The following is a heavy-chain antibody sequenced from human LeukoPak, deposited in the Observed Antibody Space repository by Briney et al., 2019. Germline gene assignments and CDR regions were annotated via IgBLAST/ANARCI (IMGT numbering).Heavy chain of an antibody. J-gene: IGHJ4*02. Sequence: SETLSLTCTVSGASISGSSFYWGWIRQPPWKGLEWIGSIDYSGTTYYNPSLKSRVTMSVDTSKNQFSLKLSSVTAVDTAVYYCATPNFYDSGAFDYWGQGTLVTFSS. CDR1: GASISGSSFY. V-gene: IGHV4-39*01. D-gene: IGHD3-10*01. CDR3: ATPNFYDSGAFDY. CDR2: IDYSGTT.